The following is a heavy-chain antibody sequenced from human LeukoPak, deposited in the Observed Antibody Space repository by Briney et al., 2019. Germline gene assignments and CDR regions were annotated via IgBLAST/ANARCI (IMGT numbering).Heavy chain of an antibody. V-gene: IGHV3-74*01. D-gene: IGHD1-14*01. CDR3: TRGTGAPVDHFDY. J-gene: IGHJ4*02. CDR1: GFTFSSYG. Sequence: PGRSLRLSCAASGFTFSSYGMHWVRQPPGKGLVWLSYTNIDGSKTGYADSVKGRFTISRDNAKNTLYLQMSSLRAEDTAVYYCTRGTGAPVDHFDYWGQGTLVTVSS. CDR2: TNIDGSKT.